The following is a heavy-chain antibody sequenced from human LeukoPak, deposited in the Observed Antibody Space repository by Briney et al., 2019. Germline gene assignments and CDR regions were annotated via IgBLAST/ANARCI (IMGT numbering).Heavy chain of an antibody. V-gene: IGHV3-33*01. Sequence: GGSLRLSCAASGFTFSSYGMHWVRQAPGKGLEWVAVIWYDGSNKYYADSVKGRFTISRDNSKNTLYLQMNSLRAEDTAVYYCARDLASEQLVAMGLRNWGQGTLVTVSS. CDR3: ARDLASEQLVAMGLRN. CDR2: IWYDGSNK. D-gene: IGHD6-6*01. CDR1: GFTFSSYG. J-gene: IGHJ4*02.